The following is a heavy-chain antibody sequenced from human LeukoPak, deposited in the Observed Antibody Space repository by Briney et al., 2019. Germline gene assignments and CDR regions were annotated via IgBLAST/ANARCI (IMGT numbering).Heavy chain of an antibody. V-gene: IGHV3-49*03. Sequence: GGSLRLSCTASGFTFGDYAMSWFRQAPGKGLEWVGFIRSKAYGGTTEYAASVKGRFTISRDDSKSIAYLQMNSLKTEDTAVYYCARGRGYSPALVAHFDYWGQGTLVTVSS. D-gene: IGHD5-18*01. CDR2: IRSKAYGGTT. CDR1: GFTFGDYA. J-gene: IGHJ4*02. CDR3: ARGRGYSPALVAHFDY.